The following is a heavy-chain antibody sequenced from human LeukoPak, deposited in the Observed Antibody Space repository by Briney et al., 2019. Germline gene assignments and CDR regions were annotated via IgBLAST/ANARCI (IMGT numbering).Heavy chain of an antibody. D-gene: IGHD1-1*01. CDR1: GYTFTSNA. CDR2: INAGNGYI. J-gene: IGHJ4*02. V-gene: IGHV1-3*01. Sequence: ASVKVSCKASGYTFTSNAMHWERQAPGQRLEWMGWINAGNGYIKYSQKFQGRVTITRYTSATTAYMELRSLRSEDTAVYYCARDRELTFDYWGQGTLVTVSS. CDR3: ARDRELTFDY.